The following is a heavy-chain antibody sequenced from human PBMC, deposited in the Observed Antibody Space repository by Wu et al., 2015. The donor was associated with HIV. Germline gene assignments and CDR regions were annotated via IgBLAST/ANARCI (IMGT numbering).Heavy chain of an antibody. CDR3: AREFYDLSRSQKATNWFDP. V-gene: IGHV1-2*02. D-gene: IGHD3-3*01. J-gene: IGHJ5*02. CDR2: IIPHSGDT. CDR1: GYIFTDYY. Sequence: QVQLLQSGAEVRKPGASVRVSCKTSGYIFTDYYIHWVRQAPGQGLQWMGWIIPHSGDTNSAQKFQGRVTLTRDTSISTAYMELSSLKSDDTAVYYCAREFYDLSRSQKATNWFDPWGQGTLVTVSS.